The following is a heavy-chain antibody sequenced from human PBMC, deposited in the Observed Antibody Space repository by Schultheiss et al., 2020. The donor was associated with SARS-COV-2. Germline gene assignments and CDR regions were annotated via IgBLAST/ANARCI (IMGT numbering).Heavy chain of an antibody. Sequence: SETLSLTCAVSGGSISSSNWWSWVRQPPGKGLEWIGYIYYSGSTNYNPSLKSRVTISVDTSKNQFSLKLSSVTAADTAVYYCARNPSGWSYFDYWGQGTLVTVSS. CDR1: GGSISSSNW. CDR2: IYYSGST. J-gene: IGHJ4*02. CDR3: ARNPSGWSYFDY. V-gene: IGHV4-4*02. D-gene: IGHD6-19*01.